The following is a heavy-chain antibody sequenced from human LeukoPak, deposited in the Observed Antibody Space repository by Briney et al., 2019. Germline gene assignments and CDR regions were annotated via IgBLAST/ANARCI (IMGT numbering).Heavy chain of an antibody. CDR2: INSDGSST. J-gene: IGHJ4*02. D-gene: IGHD3-9*01. CDR1: GFTFSSYW. CDR3: AKDDAPLRYFDWSPFDY. Sequence: PGGSLRLSCAASGFTFSSYWMHWVRQAPGKGLVWVSRINSDGSSTSYADSVKGRFTISRDNSKNTLYLQMNSLRAEDTAVYYCAKDDAPLRYFDWSPFDYWGQGTPVTVSS. V-gene: IGHV3-74*01.